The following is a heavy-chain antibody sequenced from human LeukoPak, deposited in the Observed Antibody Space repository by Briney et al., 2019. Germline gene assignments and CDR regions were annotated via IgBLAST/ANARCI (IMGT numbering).Heavy chain of an antibody. D-gene: IGHD5-18*01. Sequence: GGSLRLSCAASGFTFTSYAMSWVRQAPKKGLEWVSVISASGGSTNYADSVKGRFTISRDNAKNSLYLQMNSLRAEDTAVYYCARVGRASWIQLWDSWGQGTLVTVSS. CDR2: ISASGGST. J-gene: IGHJ4*02. CDR3: ARVGRASWIQLWDS. CDR1: GFTFTSYA. V-gene: IGHV3-23*01.